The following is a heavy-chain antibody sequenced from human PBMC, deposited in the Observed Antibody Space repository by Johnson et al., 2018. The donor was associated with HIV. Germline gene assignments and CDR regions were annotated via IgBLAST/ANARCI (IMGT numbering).Heavy chain of an antibody. J-gene: IGHJ3*02. CDR1: GFTFSSYD. D-gene: IGHD6-6*01. V-gene: IGHV3-13*01. CDR3: ARDGSQLADAFDI. CDR2: IGTAGDT. Sequence: VQLVESGGGLVKAGGSLRLSCAASGFTFSSYDMHWVRQATGKGLEWVSAIGTAGDTYYPGSVKGRFTISRENAKNSLYLQMNSLRAEDTAVYYCARDGSQLADAFDIWGQGTMVTVSS.